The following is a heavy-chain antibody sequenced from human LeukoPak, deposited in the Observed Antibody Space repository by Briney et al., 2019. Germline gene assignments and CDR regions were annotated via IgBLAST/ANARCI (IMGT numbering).Heavy chain of an antibody. V-gene: IGHV4-61*02. J-gene: IGHJ4*02. CDR2: IYTSGST. Sequence: KPSETLSLTCTVSGGSISSGSYYWSWIRQPAGKGLEWIGRIYTSGSTNYNPSLKSRVTISVDTSKNQFSLKLSSVTAADTAVYYCARGGYDFWSGYYFDYWGQGTLVTVSS. CDR1: GGSISSGSYY. CDR3: ARGGYDFWSGYYFDY. D-gene: IGHD3-3*01.